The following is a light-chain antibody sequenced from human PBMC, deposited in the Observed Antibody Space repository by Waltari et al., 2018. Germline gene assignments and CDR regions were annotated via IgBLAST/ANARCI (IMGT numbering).Light chain of an antibody. CDR1: PGISNF. Sequence: IQLNQSPTSLPASVADRVTITSRASPGISNFLAWYHQKPGKAPKLLIYAASTLQSVVPSIFSGSGSGTDFTLTISSLQPEDFATYYCQQLNSYQWTFGQGTKVDIK. V-gene: IGKV1-9*01. J-gene: IGKJ1*01. CDR3: QQLNSYQWT. CDR2: AAS.